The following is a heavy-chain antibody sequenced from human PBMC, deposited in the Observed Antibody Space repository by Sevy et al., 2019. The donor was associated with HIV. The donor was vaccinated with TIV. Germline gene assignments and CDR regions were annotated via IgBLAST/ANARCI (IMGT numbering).Heavy chain of an antibody. V-gene: IGHV3-23*01. Sequence: GGSLRLSCAASGFTFSSYAMSWVRQAPGKGLEWVSGISGSGSSTYYADSVKGRFTISRDNSKNTLYLQMNSLRAEDTAVYYCAKDRIGGMSGLIDYWGQGTLVTVSS. D-gene: IGHD3-3*01. CDR3: AKDRIGGMSGLIDY. CDR2: ISGSGSST. J-gene: IGHJ4*02. CDR1: GFTFSSYA.